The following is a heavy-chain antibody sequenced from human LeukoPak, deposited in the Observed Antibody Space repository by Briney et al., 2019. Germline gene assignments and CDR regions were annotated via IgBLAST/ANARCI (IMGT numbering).Heavy chain of an antibody. J-gene: IGHJ4*02. V-gene: IGHV1-8*01. CDR2: MNPSSGNT. Sequence: GASVKVSCKASGYTFTSYDINWVRQATGQGLEWMGWMNPSSGNTGYAQKFQGRVTMTRDTSISTAYMELSRLRSDDTAVYYCAREQTVRYCSGGSCYENDYWGQGTLVTVSS. CDR3: AREQTVRYCSGGSCYENDY. CDR1: GYTFTSYD. D-gene: IGHD2-15*01.